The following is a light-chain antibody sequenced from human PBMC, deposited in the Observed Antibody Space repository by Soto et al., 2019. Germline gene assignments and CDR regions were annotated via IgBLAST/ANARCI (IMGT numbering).Light chain of an antibody. CDR2: DNN. Sequence: QSVLTQPPSVSAAPGQKVTISCSGSSSNVGNNLVSWYQQLPGTAPKLLIYDNNQRPSGIPDRFSASKSGTSATLGITGLQTGDEADYYCGTWDLKLSTVVFGGGTQLTVL. J-gene: IGLJ2*01. CDR3: GTWDLKLSTVV. V-gene: IGLV1-51*01. CDR1: SSNVGNNL.